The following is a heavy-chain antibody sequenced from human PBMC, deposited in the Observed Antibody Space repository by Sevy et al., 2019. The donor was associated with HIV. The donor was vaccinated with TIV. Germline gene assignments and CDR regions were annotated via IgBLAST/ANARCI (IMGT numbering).Heavy chain of an antibody. CDR2: INAGNGNT. CDR3: ARGRGGWAVERLLWFREPSRTDYYYGMDV. V-gene: IGHV1-3*01. D-gene: IGHD3-10*01. J-gene: IGHJ6*02. CDR1: GYTFTSYA. Sequence: ASVKVSCKASGYTFTSYAMHWVRQAPGQRLEWMGWINAGNGNTKYSQKFQGRVTITRDTSASTAYMELSSLGSEDAAVYYWARGRGGWAVERLLWFREPSRTDYYYGMDVWGQGTTVTVSS.